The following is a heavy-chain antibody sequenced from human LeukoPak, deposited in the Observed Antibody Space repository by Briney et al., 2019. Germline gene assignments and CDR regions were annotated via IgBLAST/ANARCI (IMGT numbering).Heavy chain of an antibody. J-gene: IGHJ4*02. D-gene: IGHD3-22*01. V-gene: IGHV3-30*03. CDR2: ISYDGSNK. Sequence: PGRSLRLSCAASGFTFSSYGMHWVRQAPGKGLEWVAVISYDGSNKYYADSVKGRFTISRDNSKNTLYLQMNSLRAEDTAVYYCARDAYDSSGYYFSYFDYWGQGTLVTVSS. CDR3: ARDAYDSSGYYFSYFDY. CDR1: GFTFSSYG.